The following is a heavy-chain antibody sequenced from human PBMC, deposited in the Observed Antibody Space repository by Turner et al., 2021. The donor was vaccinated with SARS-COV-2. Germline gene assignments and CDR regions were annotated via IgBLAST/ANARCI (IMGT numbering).Heavy chain of an antibody. D-gene: IGHD5-18*01. J-gene: IGHJ6*02. V-gene: IGHV4-39*01. Sequence: QLQLHESGPGLVKPSETLSLTCTGSCGSISSSSYYWGWIRQPPGKGLEWIGNIYYSGSAYYDPSLKSRVTISVDPSKNQSSLKLTSVTAADTAVYYCARLMDTAMDYYGTDVWGQGTTVTVSS. CDR1: CGSISSSSYY. CDR2: IYYSGSA. CDR3: ARLMDTAMDYYGTDV.